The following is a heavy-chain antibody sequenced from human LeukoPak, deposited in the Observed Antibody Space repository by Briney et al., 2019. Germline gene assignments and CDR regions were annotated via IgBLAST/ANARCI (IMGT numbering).Heavy chain of an antibody. D-gene: IGHD3-10*01. CDR3: ARSGRGVDSFYFYMDV. Sequence: GGSLRLSCAASGFTFSSYAMHWVRQAPGKGLEWVAVISYDGSNKYYADSVKGRFTISRDNSKNTLYLQMNSLRAEDTAVYYCARSGRGVDSFYFYMDVWGKGTTVTVSS. CDR1: GFTFSSYA. V-gene: IGHV3-30*01. CDR2: ISYDGSNK. J-gene: IGHJ6*03.